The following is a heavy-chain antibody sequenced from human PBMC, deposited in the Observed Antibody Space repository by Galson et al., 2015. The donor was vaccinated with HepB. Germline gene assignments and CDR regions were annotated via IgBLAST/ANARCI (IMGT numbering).Heavy chain of an antibody. CDR1: GFTFSTYS. CDR2: ISGSSSYI. Sequence: LRLSCAASGFTFSTYSMNWVRQAPGKGLEWVSSISGSSSYIYYADSVKGRFTISRDNAKNSLYLQMNSLRAEDTAVYYCASSRSGNYYSGFDYWGQGTLVTVSS. J-gene: IGHJ4*02. CDR3: ASSRSGNYYSGFDY. D-gene: IGHD1-26*01. V-gene: IGHV3-21*01.